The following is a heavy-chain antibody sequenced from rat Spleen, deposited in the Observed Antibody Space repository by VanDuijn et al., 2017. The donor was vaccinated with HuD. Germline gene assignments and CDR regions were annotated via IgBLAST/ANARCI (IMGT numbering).Heavy chain of an antibody. Sequence: EVQLVESGGGLVQPGRSLKLSCAASGFTVSDYNMAWVRQAPKKGLEWVATISYDGRSTYYRDSVKGRFTISRDNAKNTQYLQMDSLRSEDTATYYCARRDTIAAISTYFDYWGQGVMVTVSS. V-gene: IGHV5-7*01. CDR1: GFTVSDYN. J-gene: IGHJ2*01. CDR3: ARRDTIAAISTYFDY. D-gene: IGHD1-2*01. CDR2: ISYDGRST.